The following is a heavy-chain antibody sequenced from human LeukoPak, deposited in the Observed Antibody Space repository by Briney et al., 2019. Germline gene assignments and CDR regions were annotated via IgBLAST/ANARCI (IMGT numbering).Heavy chain of an antibody. J-gene: IGHJ3*02. CDR2: IIDSGNSI. Sequence: GGSLRLSCAASGFTFSSCAMSWVRQAPGKGLEWVSTIIDSGNSIYYADSVKGRFTISRDNAKNSLYLQMNSLRAEDTAVYYCARDAYDTDAFDIWGQGTMVTVSS. V-gene: IGHV3-21*01. CDR3: ARDAYDTDAFDI. D-gene: IGHD3-22*01. CDR1: GFTFSSCA.